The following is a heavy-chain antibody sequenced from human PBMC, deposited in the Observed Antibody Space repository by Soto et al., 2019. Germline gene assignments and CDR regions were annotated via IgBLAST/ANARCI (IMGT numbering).Heavy chain of an antibody. Sequence: EVQLLESGGGLVQPGGSLRLSCAGSGFTFSNYAMSWVRQAPGKGLEWVSAISGSGDSTYYANSVKGRFTISRDNSKNTLDLQMNSLRAEDTAVYYCAKDTPQEWLLVFHYWGQGTLVTVSS. D-gene: IGHD3-3*01. V-gene: IGHV3-23*01. CDR2: ISGSGDST. CDR1: GFTFSNYA. J-gene: IGHJ4*02. CDR3: AKDTPQEWLLVFHY.